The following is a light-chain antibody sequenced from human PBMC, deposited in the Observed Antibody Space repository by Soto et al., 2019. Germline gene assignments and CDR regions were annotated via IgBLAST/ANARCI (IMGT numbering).Light chain of an antibody. J-gene: IGKJ4*01. Sequence: EIVMTQSPATLSMSPGERATLSCRASQSISTKVAWYQQKPGQAPRLLIYGASTRATGVPARFSGSGSGTEFTLSISSLQSEHFAVYYCQQYNSWPLTFGGGTKV. V-gene: IGKV3-15*01. CDR1: QSISTK. CDR2: GAS. CDR3: QQYNSWPLT.